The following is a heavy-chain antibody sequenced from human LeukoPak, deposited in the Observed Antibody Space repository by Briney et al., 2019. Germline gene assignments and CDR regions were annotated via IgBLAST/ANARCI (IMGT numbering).Heavy chain of an antibody. CDR2: IWYDGSNK. D-gene: IGHD2-21*02. V-gene: IGHV3-33*01. CDR1: GFTFNRFG. Sequence: PGGSLRLSCATSGFTFNRFGMRWVRQAPGKGLEWVAVIWYDGSNKDYADSEKGRFTISRDNSKNTLYLQMSGLRAEDTAVYYCATSAHIEVGTAPPPDYWGQGTLVTVTS. CDR3: ATSAHIEVGTAPPPDY. J-gene: IGHJ4*02.